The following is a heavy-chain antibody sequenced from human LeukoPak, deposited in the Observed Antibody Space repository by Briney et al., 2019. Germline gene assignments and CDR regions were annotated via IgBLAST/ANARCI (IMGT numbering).Heavy chain of an antibody. V-gene: IGHV5-51*01. J-gene: IGHJ4*02. Sequence: GESLKISCKGSGYSFTNYWIAWVRQMPGKGLEWMGTIYPGDSDARYSPSFQGQVSISVDKSVNTAYLQWSSLEASDIAMYYCARGVYSESRGYDYWGQGTLVTVSS. CDR1: GYSFTNYW. D-gene: IGHD5-12*01. CDR2: IYPGDSDA. CDR3: ARGVYSESRGYDY.